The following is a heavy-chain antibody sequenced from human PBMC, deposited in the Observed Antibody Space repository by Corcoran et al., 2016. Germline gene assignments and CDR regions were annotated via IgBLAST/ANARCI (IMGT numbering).Heavy chain of an antibody. CDR2: INAANGDT. Sequence: QVQLVQSGAEVKKPGASVKVSCKASGYTFTTYAFHWVRQAPGQRLEWMGWINAANGDTTYSQKFQGRVAITTDTSASTAYMELSSLRSEDTAVYYCGRDSRAVAIDYWGQGTLVTVSS. D-gene: IGHD6-19*01. V-gene: IGHV1-3*01. CDR3: GRDSRAVAIDY. CDR1: GYTFTTYA. J-gene: IGHJ4*02.